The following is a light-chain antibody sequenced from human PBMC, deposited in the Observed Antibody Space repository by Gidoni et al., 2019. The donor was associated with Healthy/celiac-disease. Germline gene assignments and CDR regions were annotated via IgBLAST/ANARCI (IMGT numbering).Light chain of an antibody. CDR1: QCISSY. Sequence: AIRMTQSPSSFSASTGDRVTITCRASQCISSYLAWYQQKPGKAPKLLIYAASTLQSGVPSRFSGSGSGTDFTLTISCLQSEDFATYYCQQYYSYPRQFGQGTKVEIK. CDR2: AAS. V-gene: IGKV1-8*01. J-gene: IGKJ1*01. CDR3: QQYYSYPRQ.